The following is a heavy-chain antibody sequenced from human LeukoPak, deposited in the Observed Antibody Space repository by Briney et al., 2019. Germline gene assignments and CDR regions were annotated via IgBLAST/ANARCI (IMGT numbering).Heavy chain of an antibody. Sequence: SVKVSCKASGYTFTSSAMQWVRPARGQRLEWIGWIVVGSGNTNYAQKFQERVTITRDMSTSTAYMELSSLRSEDTAVYYCAADVVGSYCSGGSCYAPYFYGMDVWGQGTTVTVSS. CDR3: AADVVGSYCSGGSCYAPYFYGMDV. CDR2: IVVGSGNT. D-gene: IGHD2-15*01. CDR1: GYTFTSSA. V-gene: IGHV1-58*02. J-gene: IGHJ6*02.